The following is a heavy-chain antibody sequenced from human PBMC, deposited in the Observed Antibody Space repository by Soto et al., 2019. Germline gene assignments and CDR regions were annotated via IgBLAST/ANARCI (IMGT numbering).Heavy chain of an antibody. CDR1: GGTFSSYA. CDR3: AREVGATLNWFDP. CDR2: IIPIFGTA. Sequence: ASVKVSCKASGGTFSSYAISWVRQAPGQGLEWMGGIIPIFGTANYAQKFQGRVTITADESTSTAYMELSSLRSEDTAVYYCAREVGATLNWFDPWGQGTLVTVSS. D-gene: IGHD1-26*01. V-gene: IGHV1-69*13. J-gene: IGHJ5*02.